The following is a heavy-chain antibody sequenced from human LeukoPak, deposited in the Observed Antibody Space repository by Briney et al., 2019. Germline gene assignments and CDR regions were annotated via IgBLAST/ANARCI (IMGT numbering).Heavy chain of an antibody. CDR1: GFTFSSYG. V-gene: IGHV3-23*01. D-gene: IGHD3-22*01. J-gene: IGHJ4*02. CDR2: ISGSGGST. CDR3: ARSYYDSSGYYDY. Sequence: GGSLRLSCAASGFTFSSYGMSWVRQAPGKGLEWVSAISGSGGSTYYADSVKGRFTISRDNSKNTLYLQMGSLRAEDMAVYYCARSYYDSSGYYDYWGQGTLVTVSS.